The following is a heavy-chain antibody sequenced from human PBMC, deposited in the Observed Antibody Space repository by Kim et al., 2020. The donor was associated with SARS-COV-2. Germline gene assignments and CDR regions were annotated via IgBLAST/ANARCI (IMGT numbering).Heavy chain of an antibody. Sequence: GGSLRLSCAASGFIFSNYGMHWVRQAPGKGLEWVADISYDGSSEYYADSVKGRFTISRDNSKNTLYLQMNSLRVEDTAMYYCAKVYNSSDYWGQGTLVTV. V-gene: IGHV3-30*18. CDR2: ISYDGSSE. CDR1: GFIFSNYG. D-gene: IGHD1-20*01. CDR3: AKVYNSSDY. J-gene: IGHJ4*02.